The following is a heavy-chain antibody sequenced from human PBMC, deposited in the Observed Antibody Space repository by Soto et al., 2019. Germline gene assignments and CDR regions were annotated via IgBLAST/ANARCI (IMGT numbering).Heavy chain of an antibody. CDR3: ARNRRIGYCSGGSCGAFDT. D-gene: IGHD2-15*01. Sequence: ASVKVSCKASGYTFTSYAMHWVRQAPGQRLEWMGWINAGNGNTKYSQKFQGRVTITRDTSASTAYMELSSLRSEDTAVYYCARNRRIGYCSGGSCGAFDTWRQGTMVTV. V-gene: IGHV1-3*01. CDR1: GYTFTSYA. J-gene: IGHJ3*02. CDR2: INAGNGNT.